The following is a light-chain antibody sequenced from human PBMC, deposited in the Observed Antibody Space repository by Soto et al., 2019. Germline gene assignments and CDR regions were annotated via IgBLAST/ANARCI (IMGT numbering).Light chain of an antibody. CDR3: QQLNSYSFT. Sequence: DIQLTQSPSFLSASVGDRVTITCRASQGISSYLAWYQQKPGNAPKLLIYAASTLQSGVPSRFSGSGSGTEFTLTISSLQPEDFATYYRQQLNSYSFTFGPGTKVDIK. CDR2: AAS. V-gene: IGKV1-9*01. J-gene: IGKJ3*01. CDR1: QGISSY.